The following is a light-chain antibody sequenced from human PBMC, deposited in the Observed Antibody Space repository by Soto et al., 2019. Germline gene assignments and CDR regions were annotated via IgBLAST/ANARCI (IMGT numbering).Light chain of an antibody. J-gene: IGKJ4*01. CDR3: QQLKRYPLS. CDR2: AAS. Sequence: IQLTQSPSSLSASIGDRVTITCWASQGISSYLAWYQQKPGKAPELLIDAASTLQSGIPSRFSGSGSGTDFTINISSLQPEDFATYYCQQLKRYPLSFGGGTKVEIK. V-gene: IGKV1-9*01. CDR1: QGISSY.